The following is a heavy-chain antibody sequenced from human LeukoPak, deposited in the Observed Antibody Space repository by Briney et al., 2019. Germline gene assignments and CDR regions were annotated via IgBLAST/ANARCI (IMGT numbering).Heavy chain of an antibody. CDR3: ARDLADIVATTDDY. CDR1: GGSISSSSYY. J-gene: IGHJ4*02. CDR2: IYYSGST. D-gene: IGHD5-12*01. V-gene: IGHV4-39*07. Sequence: KPSETLSLTCTVSGGSISSSSYYWGWIRQPPGKGLEWIGSIYYSGSTYYNPSLKSRVTISVDTSKNQFSLKLSSVTAADTAVYYCARDLADIVATTDDYWGQGTLVTVSS.